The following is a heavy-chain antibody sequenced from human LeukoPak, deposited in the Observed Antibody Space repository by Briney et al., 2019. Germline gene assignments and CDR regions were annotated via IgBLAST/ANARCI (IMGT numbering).Heavy chain of an antibody. D-gene: IGHD6-19*01. J-gene: IGHJ3*02. CDR1: GDSVSSNSAA. Sequence: SQTLSLTCAISGDSVSSNSAAWNWIRQSPSRGLEWLGRTYYRSKWYNDYAVSVKSRITINPDTSKNQFSLQLNSVTPEDTAVYYCARVLAVVELREDAFDIWGQGTMVTVSS. CDR2: TYYRSKWYN. CDR3: ARVLAVVELREDAFDI. V-gene: IGHV6-1*01.